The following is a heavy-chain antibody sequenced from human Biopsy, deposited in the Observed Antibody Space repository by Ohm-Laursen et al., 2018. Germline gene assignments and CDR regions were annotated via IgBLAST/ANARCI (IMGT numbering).Heavy chain of an antibody. V-gene: IGHV4-59*02. J-gene: IGHJ4*02. Sequence: GTLSLTCTVSGDSVTKYYWSWIRQPPGKGLEWIGHIYYSVMTNYNPSLQSRVSISVDTSRNQVSLTLSSVTAADTAVYYCARGSNEYGGLYSPHWGQGTLVTVSS. CDR3: ARGSNEYGGLYSPH. CDR2: IYYSVMT. CDR1: GDSVTKYY. D-gene: IGHD4-23*01.